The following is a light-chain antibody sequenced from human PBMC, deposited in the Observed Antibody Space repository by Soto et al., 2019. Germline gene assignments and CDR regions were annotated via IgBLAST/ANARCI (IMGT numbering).Light chain of an antibody. J-gene: IGKJ4*01. CDR2: ATS. V-gene: IGKV3-15*01. CDR3: QQYNVWPGLT. CDR1: RSIGDN. Sequence: TVMTQSPATLSVYPGETATLSCTASRSIGDNFAWYQVKPGQAPRLLISATSTRATGIPDRFRGSGSGTYFTLTIISLQSEDAAVYYCQQYNVWPGLTFGGGTRVEIK.